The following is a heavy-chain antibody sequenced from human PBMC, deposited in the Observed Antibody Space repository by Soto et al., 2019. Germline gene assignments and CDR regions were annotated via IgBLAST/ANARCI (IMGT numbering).Heavy chain of an antibody. Sequence: EVQLLESGGGLVQPGGSLRLSCAASGFTFSSYAMSWVRQAPGKGLEWVSAISGSGGSTYYADSVKGRFTISRDNSKNTLYLQMNSLRAEDMAVYYCAKDTLAWGSSSYFDYWGQGTLVTVSS. CDR1: GFTFSSYA. CDR3: AKDTLAWGSSSYFDY. D-gene: IGHD6-6*01. J-gene: IGHJ4*02. CDR2: ISGSGGST. V-gene: IGHV3-23*01.